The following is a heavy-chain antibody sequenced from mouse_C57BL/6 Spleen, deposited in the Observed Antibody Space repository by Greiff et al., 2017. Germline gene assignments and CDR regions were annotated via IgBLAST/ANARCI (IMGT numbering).Heavy chain of an antibody. CDR3: ARSLYDSAPKDMDY. J-gene: IGHJ4*01. D-gene: IGHD2-3*01. CDR1: GYTFTSYW. V-gene: IGHV1-55*01. CDR2: IYPGSGST. Sequence: QVQLQQSGAELVKPGASVKMSCKASGYTFTSYWINWVKQRPGQGLEWIGDIYPGSGSTNYNEKFKSKATLTVDTSSSTAYMQLSSLTSEDSAVYYCARSLYDSAPKDMDYWGQGTSVTVSS.